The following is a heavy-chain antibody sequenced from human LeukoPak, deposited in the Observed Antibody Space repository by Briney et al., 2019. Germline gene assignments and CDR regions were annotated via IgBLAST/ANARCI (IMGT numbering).Heavy chain of an antibody. V-gene: IGHV4-39*01. CDR3: ARDKYYDILTGTYYGMDV. CDR1: GGSISSSSYY. CDR2: IYYSGST. Sequence: PSETLSLTCTVSGGSISSSSYYWGWIRQPPGKGLEWIGSIYYSGSTYYSPSLKSRGTISVDTSKSQFSLKLSSVTAADTAVYYCARDKYYDILTGTYYGMDVWGQGTTVTVSS. J-gene: IGHJ6*02. D-gene: IGHD3-9*01.